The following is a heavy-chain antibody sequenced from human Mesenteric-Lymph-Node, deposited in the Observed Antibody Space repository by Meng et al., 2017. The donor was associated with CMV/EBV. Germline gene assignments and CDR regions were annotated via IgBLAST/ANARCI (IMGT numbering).Heavy chain of an antibody. D-gene: IGHD3-3*01. V-gene: IGHV4-61*01. CDR3: ARGPANDYWRAYYDY. CDR1: GGSVSSGSYY. J-gene: IGHJ4*02. Sequence: SETLSLTCTVSGGSVSSGSYYWSWIRQPPGKGLEWIGYIYYSGSTNYNPSLKSRVTISVDTSKNQFSLKLSSVTAADTAVYYCARGPANDYWRAYYDYWGQGTLVTVSS. CDR2: IYYSGST.